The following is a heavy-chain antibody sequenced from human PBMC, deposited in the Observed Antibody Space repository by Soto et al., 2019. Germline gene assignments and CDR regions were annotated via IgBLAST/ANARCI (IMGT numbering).Heavy chain of an antibody. D-gene: IGHD4-17*01. CDR2: IIPALGTT. CDR1: GGPFSSHT. V-gene: IGHV1-69*08. CDR3: ARPDFGDYWYFDL. Sequence: QDQLVQSGAEVKKPGSSVKVSCKAFGGPFSSHTFSWVRQAPGQGLERMGRIIPALGTTTYAQKFQGRVTITADESVTTVYMELNSLRTEDTAVYYCARPDFGDYWYFDLWGRGTLVTVSS. J-gene: IGHJ2*01.